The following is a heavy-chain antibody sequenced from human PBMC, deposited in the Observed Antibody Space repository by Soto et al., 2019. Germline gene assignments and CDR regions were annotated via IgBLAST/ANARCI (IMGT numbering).Heavy chain of an antibody. J-gene: IGHJ4*02. CDR1: GFTFSSYA. CDR3: SRDDSDWSFN. CDR2: ISYDGSNK. Sequence: GGSLRLSCAASGFTFSSYAMHWVRQAPGKGLEWVAVISYDGSNKYYADSVKGRFTISRDNSKNTLYLQMNSLESEDTAVYYCSRDDSDWSFNWGRGTLVTVSS. V-gene: IGHV3-30-3*01. D-gene: IGHD3-9*01.